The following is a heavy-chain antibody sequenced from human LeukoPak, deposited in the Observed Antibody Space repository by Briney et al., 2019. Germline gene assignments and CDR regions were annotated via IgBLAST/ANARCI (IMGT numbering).Heavy chain of an antibody. Sequence: GGSLRLSCAAPGFTFSSYGMHWVRQAPGKGLEWVAFIRYDGSNKYYADSVKGRFTISRDNSKNTLYLQMNSLRAEDTAVYYCAKGKYGSGSYHDYWGQGTLVTVSS. V-gene: IGHV3-30*02. D-gene: IGHD3-10*01. CDR3: AKGKYGSGSYHDY. J-gene: IGHJ4*02. CDR2: IRYDGSNK. CDR1: GFTFSSYG.